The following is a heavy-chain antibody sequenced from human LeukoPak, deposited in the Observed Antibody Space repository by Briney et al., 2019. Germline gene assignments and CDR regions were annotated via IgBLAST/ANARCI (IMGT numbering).Heavy chain of an antibody. D-gene: IGHD4-23*01. J-gene: IGHJ4*02. CDR3: ARDLTYGGNAYFDY. CDR2: IYYSGST. Sequence: SETLSLTCTVSGGSISSYYWSWIRQPPGKGLEWIGYIYYSGSTNYNPSLKSRVTISVDTSKNQFSLKLSSVTAADTAVYYCARDLTYGGNAYFDYWGPGTLVTVSS. CDR1: GGSISSYY. V-gene: IGHV4-59*01.